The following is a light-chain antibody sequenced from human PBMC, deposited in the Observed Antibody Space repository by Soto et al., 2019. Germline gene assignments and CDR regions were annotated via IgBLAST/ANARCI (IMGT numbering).Light chain of an antibody. V-gene: IGKV4-1*01. CDR3: QQYYSGPRT. CDR1: QSVLYSSNNKNQ. Sequence: DIVMTQSPDSLAVSLGERATINCKSSQSVLYSSNNKNQLDWYQQKPGQPPKLLISWASTRESGVPDRFSGSGSGADFTLTISSLQAEDVAVYYCQQYYSGPRTFDGGTKVEIK. J-gene: IGKJ4*01. CDR2: WAS.